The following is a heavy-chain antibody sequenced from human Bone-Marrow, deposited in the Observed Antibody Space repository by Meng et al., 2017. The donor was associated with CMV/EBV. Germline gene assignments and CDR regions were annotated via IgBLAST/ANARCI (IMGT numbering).Heavy chain of an antibody. J-gene: IGHJ5*02. V-gene: IGHV1-2*02. D-gene: IGHD2-2*01. CDR2: TNPKSGST. CDR3: ARSYYCSSTSCYGWFDP. CDR1: GYTFTDYY. Sequence: ASVKVSCKTSGYTFTDYYIHWVRQAPGQGLEWMGWTNPKSGSTDFALRFQGRLTMTRETSTSTAYMELSSLRSEDTAVYYCARSYYCSSTSCYGWFDPWGQGTLVTVSS.